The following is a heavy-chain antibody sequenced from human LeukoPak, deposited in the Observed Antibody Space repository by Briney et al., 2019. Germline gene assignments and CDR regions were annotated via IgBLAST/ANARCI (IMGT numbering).Heavy chain of an antibody. J-gene: IGHJ4*02. CDR3: ARVRIPIVTVAGHDY. CDR1: GFTFSSYS. CDR2: ISSSSSYI. D-gene: IGHD6-19*01. Sequence: GSLRLSCTASGFTFSSYSMNWVRQAPGKGLEWVSSISSSSSYIYYADSVKGRFTISRDNAKNSLYLQMNSLRAEDTAVYYCARVRIPIVTVAGHDYWGQGTLVTVSS. V-gene: IGHV3-21*01.